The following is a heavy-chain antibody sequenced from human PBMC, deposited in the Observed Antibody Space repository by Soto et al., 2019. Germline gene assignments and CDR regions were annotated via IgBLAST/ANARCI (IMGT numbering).Heavy chain of an antibody. V-gene: IGHV3-73*01. J-gene: IGHJ1*01. D-gene: IGHD2-15*01. CDR2: IRNKANSYAT. Sequence: GGSLRLSCAASGFTFSCSSVHWVRQSSGKGLEWVGRIRNKANSYATAYAASVRGRFTISRDDSKNTAFLQMNSLNTEDTAVYYCISHSPEDMIRTWGQGTLVTVSS. CDR3: ISHSPEDMIRT. CDR1: GFTFSCSS.